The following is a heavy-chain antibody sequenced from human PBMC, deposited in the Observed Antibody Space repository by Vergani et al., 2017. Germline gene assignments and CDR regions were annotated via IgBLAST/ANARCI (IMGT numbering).Heavy chain of an antibody. Sequence: EVQLLESGGGLVQPGGSLRLSCAASSFSVSSHYMTWVRQAPGKGLEWVSTINIGGRTSYADSVKGRLTLTRDDSKNTLHLQMNSLRPEDTAVYYCARGITTETTDLDGFDIWGQGTMVSVSS. V-gene: IGHV3-66*02. CDR3: ARGITTETTDLDGFDI. J-gene: IGHJ3*02. CDR1: SFSVSSHY. D-gene: IGHD3-22*01. CDR2: INIGGRT.